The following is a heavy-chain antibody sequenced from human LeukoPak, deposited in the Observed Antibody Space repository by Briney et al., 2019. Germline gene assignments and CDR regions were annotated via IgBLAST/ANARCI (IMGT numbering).Heavy chain of an antibody. CDR2: ISGSGGNT. J-gene: IGHJ4*02. CDR1: GFTFSSYA. D-gene: IGHD6-19*01. V-gene: IGHV3-23*01. Sequence: GGSLRLSCAASGFTFSSYAMSWVRQAPGKGLEWVSAISGSGGNTYYADSVKGRFTISRDNSKNTLYLQMNSLRAEDTAVYYCVVTGIAVYYFDYWGQGTLVTVSS. CDR3: VVTGIAVYYFDY.